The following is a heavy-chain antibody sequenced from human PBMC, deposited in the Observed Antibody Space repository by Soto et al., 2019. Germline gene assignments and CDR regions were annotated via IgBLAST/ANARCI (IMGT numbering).Heavy chain of an antibody. CDR1: GGSFSGYY. Sequence: SETLSLTCAVHGGSFSGYYWSWLRQLPGTGLEGIGEIKHTGDANANPALRSRVSMSVDRTKNQFFLNLRSVSAADTAVYFCAREGRLHWFESWGQGTLVTVSS. CDR2: IKHTGDA. V-gene: IGHV4-34*01. CDR3: AREGRLHWFES. J-gene: IGHJ5*01.